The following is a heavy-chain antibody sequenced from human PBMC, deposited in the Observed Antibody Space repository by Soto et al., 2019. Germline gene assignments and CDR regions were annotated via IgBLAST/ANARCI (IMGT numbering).Heavy chain of an antibody. CDR2: IYYSGST. J-gene: IGHJ5*02. CDR1: GGSVSSGDSYY. CDR3: AGDSHSPWNSVRGWFDP. V-gene: IGHV4-61*01. D-gene: IGHD1-7*01. Sequence: SETLSLTCTVSGGSVSSGDSYYWSWIRQPPGKGLEWIGYIYYSGSTKYSPTLKSRVTISLDTSKHQFSLRLRSVTAADTAVYYCAGDSHSPWNSVRGWFDPRGQGTLVTVSS.